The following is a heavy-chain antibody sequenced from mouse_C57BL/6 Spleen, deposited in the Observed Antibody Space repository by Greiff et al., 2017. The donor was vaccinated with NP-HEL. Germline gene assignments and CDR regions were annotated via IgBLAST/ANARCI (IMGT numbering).Heavy chain of an antibody. CDR2: IYPGDGDT. J-gene: IGHJ4*01. D-gene: IGHD1-1*01. Sequence: QVQLHQSGPELVKPGASVKISCKASGYAFSSSWMNWVKQRPGKGLEWIGRIYPGDGDTNYNGKFKGKATLTADKSSSTAYMQLSSLTSEDSAVYFCATYYYGSSDYAMDYWGQGTSVTVSS. CDR1: GYAFSSSW. V-gene: IGHV1-82*01. CDR3: ATYYYGSSDYAMDY.